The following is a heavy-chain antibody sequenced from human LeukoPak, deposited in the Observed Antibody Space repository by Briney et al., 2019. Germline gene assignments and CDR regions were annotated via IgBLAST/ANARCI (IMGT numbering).Heavy chain of an antibody. CDR1: GFTFSRYA. J-gene: IGHJ6*02. Sequence: GGSLRLSCAASGFTFSRYAMSWVRQAPGKGLEWVSGISNSGASTYYADPVKGRFTISRDNSKNTLFLRMSGLRAEDTAIYYCAKEGYNYGMDVWGQGTTVTVSS. CDR3: AKEGYNYGMDV. CDR2: ISNSGAST. V-gene: IGHV3-23*01.